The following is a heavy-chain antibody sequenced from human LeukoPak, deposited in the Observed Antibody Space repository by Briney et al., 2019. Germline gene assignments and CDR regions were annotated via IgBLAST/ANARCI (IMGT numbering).Heavy chain of an antibody. V-gene: IGHV3-23*01. CDR3: AKVRQQLGNFDY. Sequence: PGGSLRLSCAASGFTFSSHGMSWVRQAPGKGLEWVSAISGSGGSTYYADSVKGRFTISRDNSKNTLYLQMNSLRAEDTAVYYCAKVRQQLGNFDYWGQGTLVTVSS. CDR2: ISGSGGST. J-gene: IGHJ4*02. D-gene: IGHD6-13*01. CDR1: GFTFSSHG.